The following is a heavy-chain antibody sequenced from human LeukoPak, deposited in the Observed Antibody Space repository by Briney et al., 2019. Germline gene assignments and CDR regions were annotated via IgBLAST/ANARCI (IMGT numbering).Heavy chain of an antibody. CDR3: ARTYYDILTGYSLSDY. J-gene: IGHJ4*02. D-gene: IGHD3-9*01. Sequence: GESLRISCKGSGYSFPSYWITWVRQMPGKGLEWMGSIGPSDSYTNYSPSFQGHVTISADKSISTAYLQWSSLMASDTAMYYCARTYYDILTGYSLSDYWGQGTLVTVSS. CDR1: GYSFPSYW. V-gene: IGHV5-10-1*01. CDR2: IGPSDSYT.